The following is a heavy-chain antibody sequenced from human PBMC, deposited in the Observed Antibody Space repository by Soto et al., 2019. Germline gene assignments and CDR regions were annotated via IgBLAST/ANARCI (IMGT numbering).Heavy chain of an antibody. V-gene: IGHV3-23*01. J-gene: IGHJ4*02. D-gene: IGHD3-22*01. CDR1: GFTFSSYA. CDR3: AKVGYYYDSSGYYYRTKHLDY. Sequence: GGSLRLSCAASGFTFSSYAMSWVRQAPGKGLEWVSAISGSGGSTYYADSVKGRFTISRDNSKNTLYLQMNSLRAEDTAVYYCAKVGYYYDSSGYYYRTKHLDYWGQGTLVTVSS. CDR2: ISGSGGST.